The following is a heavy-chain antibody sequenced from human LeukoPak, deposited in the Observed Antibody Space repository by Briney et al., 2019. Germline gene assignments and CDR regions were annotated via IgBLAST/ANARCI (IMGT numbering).Heavy chain of an antibody. V-gene: IGHV4-59*01. D-gene: IGHD5-18*01. CDR1: GGSISTYY. CDR2: IHNSGST. CDR3: ARGGYSSDTYIVS. Sequence: SETLSLTCTVSGGSISTYYWSWIRQPPGKGLEWIGYIHNSGSTNSNPSLKSRVTISVDTSKKQISLKLISVTAADTAVYYCARGGYSSDTYIVSWGQGTLDTVSS. J-gene: IGHJ5*01.